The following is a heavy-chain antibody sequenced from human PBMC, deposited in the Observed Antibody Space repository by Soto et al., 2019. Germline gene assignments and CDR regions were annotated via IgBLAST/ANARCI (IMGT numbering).Heavy chain of an antibody. CDR3: TRGYGREGYSPPHF. D-gene: IGHD2-21*01. Sequence: QVQLVQSGTELRMPGASVKVSCKASGYTFSNYYIHWVRQAPGQGLELMGIINPSTGGTSYTQKFQDRSTMTRDTSKSTIYMELRNLRSEGTARFYCTRGYGREGYSPPHFWGQGTLVIVSS. V-gene: IGHV1-46*01. CDR2: INPSTGGT. J-gene: IGHJ4*02. CDR1: GYTFSNYY.